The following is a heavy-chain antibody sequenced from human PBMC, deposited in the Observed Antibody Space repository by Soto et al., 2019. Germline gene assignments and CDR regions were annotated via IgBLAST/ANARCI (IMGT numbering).Heavy chain of an antibody. CDR2: ISSSSSTI. CDR3: ARGLITMVRGVIDP. V-gene: IGHV3-48*01. D-gene: IGHD3-10*01. Sequence: EVQLVESGGGLVQPGGSLRLSCAASGFTFSSYSMNGVRQAPGKGREWVSYISSSSSTIYYADSVKGRFTISRDNAKNSLYLQMNSLRAEDTAVYYCARGLITMVRGVIDPWGQGTLVTVSS. CDR1: GFTFSSYS. J-gene: IGHJ5*02.